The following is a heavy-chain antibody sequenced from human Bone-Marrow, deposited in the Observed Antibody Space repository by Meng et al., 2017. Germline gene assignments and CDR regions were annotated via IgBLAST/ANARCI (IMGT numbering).Heavy chain of an antibody. D-gene: IGHD6-13*01. V-gene: IGHV3-30*05. CDR1: GFTFSSYS. CDR3: ARVYSSTWYDHFDY. Sequence: GESLKISCAASGFTFSSYSMNWVRQAPGQGLQWVALMSYDGSNEYYADSVKGRFTISRDNSKNTLYLQMNSLRAEDTSVYYCARVYSSTWYDHFDYWGQGTLVTVSS. CDR2: MSYDGSNE. J-gene: IGHJ4*02.